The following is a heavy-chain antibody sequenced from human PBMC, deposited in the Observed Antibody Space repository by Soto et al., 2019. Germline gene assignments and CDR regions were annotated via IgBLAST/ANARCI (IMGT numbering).Heavy chain of an antibody. Sequence: GGSLRLSCAASGFSFSAYALSWVRQAPGKGLEWLSAIGVGGGSTYYAGSVKGRFTISRDNSKNTLYLQMNSLRAEDTAVYYCERPSIAASGTYWGQGTLATVS. CDR2: IGVGGGST. CDR3: ERPSIAASGTY. D-gene: IGHD6-13*01. CDR1: GFSFSAYA. J-gene: IGHJ4*02. V-gene: IGHV3-23*01.